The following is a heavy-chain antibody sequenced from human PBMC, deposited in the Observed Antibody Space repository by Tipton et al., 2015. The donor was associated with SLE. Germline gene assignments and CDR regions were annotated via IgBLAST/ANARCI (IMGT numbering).Heavy chain of an antibody. CDR1: GGSIISYY. Sequence: TLSLTCTVSGGSIISYYWSWIRQPPGKGLEWIGHIFYTGSTRYNPSLKSRVTISVDTSKSQFSLKLSSVTAADTAVYYCARDSLNWGSYYHGMDVWGQGTTVTVSS. CDR3: ARDSLNWGSYYHGMDV. CDR2: IFYTGST. V-gene: IGHV4-59*01. D-gene: IGHD3-16*01. J-gene: IGHJ6*02.